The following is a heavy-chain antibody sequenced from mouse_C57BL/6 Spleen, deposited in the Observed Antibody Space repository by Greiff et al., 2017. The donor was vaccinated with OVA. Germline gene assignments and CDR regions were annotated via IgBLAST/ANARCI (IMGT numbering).Heavy chain of an antibody. Sequence: VQLQQSGPELVKPGASVKISCKASGYAFSSSWMHWVKQRPGKGLEWIGRIYPGDGDTNYNGKFKGKATLTADKSSSTAYMQLSSLTSEDSAVYFCGGVVATDYAMDYWGQGTSVTVSS. J-gene: IGHJ4*01. CDR2: IYPGDGDT. CDR1: GYAFSSSW. V-gene: IGHV1-82*01. CDR3: GGVVATDYAMDY. D-gene: IGHD1-1*01.